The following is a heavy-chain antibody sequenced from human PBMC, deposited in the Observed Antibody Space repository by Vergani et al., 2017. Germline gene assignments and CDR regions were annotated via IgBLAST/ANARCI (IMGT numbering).Heavy chain of an antibody. Sequence: QVQLVESGGILVKPGGSLRLSCAASGFTFSDYYMSWIRQAPGKGLEWISYISSSGTTIYYADSVKGRFTISRDNAKNSLYLQMNSLRAEDTAVYYCAGETPPTVLVPAADNWFDPWGQGTLVTVSS. J-gene: IGHJ5*02. D-gene: IGHD2-2*01. CDR2: ISSSGTTI. CDR1: GFTFSDYY. V-gene: IGHV3-11*01. CDR3: AGETPPTVLVPAADNWFDP.